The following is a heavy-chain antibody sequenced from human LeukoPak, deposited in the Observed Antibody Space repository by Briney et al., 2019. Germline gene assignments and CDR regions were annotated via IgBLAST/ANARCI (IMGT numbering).Heavy chain of an antibody. CDR2: INHSGST. V-gene: IGHV4-34*01. Sequence: SETLSLTCAVYGGSFSGYYWSWIRQPPGKGLEWIGEINHSGSTNYNPSLKSRVTISVDTSKNQFSLKLSSVTAADTAVYYCARELRRITMMLGNWFDPWGQGTLVTVSS. CDR3: ARELRRITMMLGNWFDP. D-gene: IGHD3-22*01. CDR1: GGSFSGYY. J-gene: IGHJ5*02.